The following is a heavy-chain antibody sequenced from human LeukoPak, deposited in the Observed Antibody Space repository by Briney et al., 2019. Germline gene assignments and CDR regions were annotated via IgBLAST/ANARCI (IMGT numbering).Heavy chain of an antibody. CDR2: IYPADSDT. D-gene: IGHD4-17*01. J-gene: IGHJ5*02. CDR3: ARLRTTATTKNWFDP. Sequence: GESLKISCKGSGYSYTIYWIAWMRQMPGKGLEWMGIIYPADSDTRYSPSFQGQVTISADKSISTAYLHWSSLKASDTAMYYCARLRTTATTKNWFDPWGQGTLVTVSS. V-gene: IGHV5-51*01. CDR1: GYSYTIYW.